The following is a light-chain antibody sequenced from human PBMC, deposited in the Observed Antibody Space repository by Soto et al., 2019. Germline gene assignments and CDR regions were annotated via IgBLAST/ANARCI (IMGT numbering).Light chain of an antibody. CDR1: HSVSSNF. CDR2: GAS. CDR3: QQYGSSVYT. Sequence: EIVLTQSPGTLSLSPGERATLSCRASHSVSSNFLAWYRQKPGQAPGLLIYGASRRAAGIPDRFSGSGSGTDFTLTISILEPEDFAVYYCQQYGSSVYTFGQGTKLEIK. J-gene: IGKJ2*01. V-gene: IGKV3-20*01.